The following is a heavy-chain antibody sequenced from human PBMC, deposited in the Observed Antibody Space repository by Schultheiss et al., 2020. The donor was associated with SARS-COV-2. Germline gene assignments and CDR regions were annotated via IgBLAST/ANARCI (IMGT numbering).Heavy chain of an antibody. CDR1: GGSISSYY. Sequence: SETLSLTCTVSGGSISSYYWSWIRQPPGKGLEWIGYIYYSGSTNYNPSLKSRVTMSVDTSKNQFSLQLSSVTAADTAVYYCARVVGGPTFEAFFGMDVWGQGTTVTVSS. D-gene: IGHD1-26*01. CDR2: IYYSGST. V-gene: IGHV4-59*12. CDR3: ARVVGGPTFEAFFGMDV. J-gene: IGHJ6*02.